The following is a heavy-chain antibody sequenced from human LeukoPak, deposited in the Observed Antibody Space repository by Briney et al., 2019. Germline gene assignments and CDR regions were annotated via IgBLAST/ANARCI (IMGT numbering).Heavy chain of an antibody. CDR1: GFTSGSYW. J-gene: IGHJ4*02. Sequence: GGSLRLSCAASGFTSGSYWMHWVLQAPGKGLVCVSCINGDGSSTSYADSVKGRFTISRDNAKNTLYLQMNSLRAEDTAVYYCARVWTICPSCYTREDYWGQGTLVTVSS. D-gene: IGHD2-2*02. CDR3: ARVWTICPSCYTREDY. CDR2: INGDGSST. V-gene: IGHV3-74*01.